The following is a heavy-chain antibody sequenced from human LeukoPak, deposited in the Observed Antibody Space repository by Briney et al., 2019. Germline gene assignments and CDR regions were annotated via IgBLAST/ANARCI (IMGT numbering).Heavy chain of an antibody. CDR3: ARHGKGVTYFYTFDI. CDR1: GYTFTGYY. CDR2: INPNSGGT. V-gene: IGHV1-2*02. Sequence: ASVKVSCKASGYTFTGYYMHWVRQAPGQGLEWMGWINPNSGGTNYAQKSQGRVTMTRDTSISTAYMELSRLRSDDTAVYYCARHGKGVTYFYTFDIWGQGTVVAVSS. J-gene: IGHJ3*02. D-gene: IGHD2/OR15-2a*01.